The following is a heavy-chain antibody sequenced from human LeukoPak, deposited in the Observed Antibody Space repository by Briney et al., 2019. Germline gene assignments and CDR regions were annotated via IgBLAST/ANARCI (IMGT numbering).Heavy chain of an antibody. CDR2: ISGGDGGT. V-gene: IGHV3-23*01. D-gene: IGHD6-19*01. J-gene: IGHJ4*02. CDR1: GFTFSTYA. CDR3: AKDLIWLAYYFDH. Sequence: TGGSLRLSCAASGFTFSTYAMSWVRQAPGKGLEWVSAISGGDGGTYYADSVRGRFAISRDNSKSTLYLQMNSLRAEDTAVYYCAKDLIWLAYYFDHWGQGTLVTVSS.